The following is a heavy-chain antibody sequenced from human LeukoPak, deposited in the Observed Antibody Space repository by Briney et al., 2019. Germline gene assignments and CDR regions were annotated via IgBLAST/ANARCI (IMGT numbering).Heavy chain of an antibody. CDR2: INHSGST. J-gene: IGHJ4*02. CDR1: GGSFSGYY. CDR3: ARGVLTVTTVCSYFDY. V-gene: IGHV4-34*01. D-gene: IGHD4-17*01. Sequence: SETLSLTCAVYGGSFSGYYWSWIRQPPGKGLEWIGEINHSGSTNYNPSLKSRVTISVDTSKNQFSLKLSSVTAADTAVYYCARGVLTVTTVCSYFDYWGQGTLVTVSS.